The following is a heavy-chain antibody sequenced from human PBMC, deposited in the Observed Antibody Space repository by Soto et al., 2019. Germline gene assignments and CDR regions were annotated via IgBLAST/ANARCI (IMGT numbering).Heavy chain of an antibody. CDR3: ARLWDGYNYYFDY. V-gene: IGHV4-59*01. CDR2: IYYSGST. CDR1: GGSISSDD. D-gene: IGHD1-1*01. J-gene: IGHJ4*02. Sequence: SETLSLTCTVSGGSISSDDWSWIRQPPGKGLEWIGYIYYSGSTNYNPSLKSRVTISVDTSKNQFSLKLSSVTAADTAVYYCARLWDGYNYYFDYWGQGTLVTVS.